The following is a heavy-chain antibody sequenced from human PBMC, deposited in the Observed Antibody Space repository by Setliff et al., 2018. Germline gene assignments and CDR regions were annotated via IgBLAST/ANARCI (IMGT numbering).Heavy chain of an antibody. V-gene: IGHV4-38-2*01. Sequence: SETLSLTCAVSGYSISSGYNWGWIRQPPGKGLEWIGSIYYRGSTSYNSSLKSRVSISVDTSKNQFSLNLNAVTAADTAVYYCATLTGDRGVDYWGQGRLVTVSS. CDR3: ATLTGDRGVDY. CDR1: GYSISSGYN. CDR2: IYYRGST. J-gene: IGHJ4*02. D-gene: IGHD7-27*01.